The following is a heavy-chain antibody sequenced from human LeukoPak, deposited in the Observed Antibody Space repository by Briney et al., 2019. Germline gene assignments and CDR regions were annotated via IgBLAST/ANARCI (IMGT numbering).Heavy chain of an antibody. CDR2: ISISGSYI. J-gene: IGHJ4*02. CDR3: ARDRDPHGIGTTAIDY. D-gene: IGHD1-1*01. Sequence: GESLRPSCAASGFSFTTYSMNWVRQAPGKGLEWVSSISISGSYIYYADSLKGRFTISRDNAKNSLYLQMNSLRAEDTAVYYCARDRDPHGIGTTAIDYWGQGTLVTVSS. CDR1: GFSFTTYS. V-gene: IGHV3-21*01.